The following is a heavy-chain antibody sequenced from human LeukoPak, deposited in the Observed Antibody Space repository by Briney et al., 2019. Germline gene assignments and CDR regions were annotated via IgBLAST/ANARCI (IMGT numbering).Heavy chain of an antibody. CDR3: AKGSPKFYYGSGSYYYGMDV. V-gene: IGHV3-9*01. CDR2: ISWNSGSI. D-gene: IGHD3-10*01. CDR1: GFTFDDYA. J-gene: IGHJ6*02. Sequence: GGSLRLSCAASGFTFDDYAMHWVRQAPGKGLEWVSGISWNSGSIGYADSVKGRFTISRDNAKNSLYLQMNSLRAEDTALYYCAKGSPKFYYGSGSYYYGMDVWGQGTTVTVSS.